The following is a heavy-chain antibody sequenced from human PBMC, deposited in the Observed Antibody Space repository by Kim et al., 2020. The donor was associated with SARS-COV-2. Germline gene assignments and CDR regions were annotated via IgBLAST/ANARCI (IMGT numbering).Heavy chain of an antibody. J-gene: IGHJ6*02. V-gene: IGHV1-3*01. Sequence: ASVKVSCKASGYTFTSYAMHWVRQAPGQRLEWMGWINAGNGNTKYSQKFQGRVTITRDTSASTAYMELSSLRSEDTAVYYCARDGRYYYGMDVWGQGTTVTVSS. CDR3: ARDGRYYYGMDV. CDR2: INAGNGNT. CDR1: GYTFTSYA.